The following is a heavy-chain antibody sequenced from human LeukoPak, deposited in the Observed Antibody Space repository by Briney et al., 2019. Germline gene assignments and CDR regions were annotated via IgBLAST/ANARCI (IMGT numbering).Heavy chain of an antibody. CDR1: GFTFSSYS. D-gene: IGHD5-12*01. CDR3: GRVKEASAFDI. V-gene: IGHV3-21*01. J-gene: IGHJ3*02. Sequence: GGSLRLAWAASGFTFSSYSMNWVRQAPGKGLEWVSSVSSSGRHMYYADSVKGRFTISRDNAKNSLYLQMNSLRAEDTAVYYCGRVKEASAFDIWGQGTMVTVSS. CDR2: VSSSGRHM.